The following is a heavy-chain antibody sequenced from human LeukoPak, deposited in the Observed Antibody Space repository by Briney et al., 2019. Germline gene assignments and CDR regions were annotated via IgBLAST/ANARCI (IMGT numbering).Heavy chain of an antibody. J-gene: IGHJ4*02. CDR3: ARGGYYDSSGYYSVDY. CDR1: GGSFSGYY. D-gene: IGHD3-22*01. Sequence: PSETLSLTCAVYGGSFSGYYWSWIRQPPGKGLGWIGEINHSGSTNYNPSLKSRVTISVDTSKNQFSLKLSSVTAADTAVYYCARGGYYDSSGYYSVDYWGQGTLVTVSS. CDR2: INHSGST. V-gene: IGHV4-34*01.